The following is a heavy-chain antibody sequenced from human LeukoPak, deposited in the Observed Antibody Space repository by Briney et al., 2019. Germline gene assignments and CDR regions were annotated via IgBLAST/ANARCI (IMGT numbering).Heavy chain of an antibody. CDR3: ARLRKSYDSSTFGSFDI. V-gene: IGHV3-23*01. Sequence: GGSLRLSCAASGFTFSSYEMNWVRQAPGKGLEWVSSIFPSGGEIHYADSVRGRFTISRDNSKTTLYLQMNSLRAEDTAVYYCARLRKSYDSSTFGSFDIWGQGTMVTVSS. CDR2: IFPSGGEI. J-gene: IGHJ3*02. CDR1: GFTFSSYE. D-gene: IGHD3-22*01.